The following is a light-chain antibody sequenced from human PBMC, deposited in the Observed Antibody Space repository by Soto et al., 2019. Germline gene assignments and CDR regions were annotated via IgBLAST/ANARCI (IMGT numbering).Light chain of an antibody. CDR3: CSYTSSRTYV. CDR2: EGS. Sequence: QSVLTQPASVFGSPGQSITISCTGTSSDVGRYKFVSWYQQHPGKAPKVMIYEGSKRPSGVSNRFSGSKSGNTASLTISGLQAGDEADYYCCSYTSSRTYVFGTGTRSPS. V-gene: IGLV2-23*01. J-gene: IGLJ1*01. CDR1: SSDVGRYKF.